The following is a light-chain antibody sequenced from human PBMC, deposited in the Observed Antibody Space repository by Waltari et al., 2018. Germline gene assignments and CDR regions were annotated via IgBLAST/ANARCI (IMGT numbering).Light chain of an antibody. CDR1: RGHTDYA. Sequence: QLVLTQSPSASASLGASVKLTCTLSRGHTDYAIAWQQQPPGKGPRYLMKLNSDGSHNKGDGIPDRFSGSSSGAERYLTISSLQSEDEADYYCHAWRSGILVFAGGTKLTVL. V-gene: IGLV4-69*01. J-gene: IGLJ2*01. CDR3: HAWRSGILV. CDR2: LNSDGSH.